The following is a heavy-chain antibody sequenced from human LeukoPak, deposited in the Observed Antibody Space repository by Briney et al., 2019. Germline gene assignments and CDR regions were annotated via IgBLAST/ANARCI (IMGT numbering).Heavy chain of an antibody. D-gene: IGHD3-22*01. CDR1: GFTFSSYA. Sequence: PGGSLRLSCAASGFTFSSYAMSWGRQAPGKGLEWVSAISGSGGSTYYADSVKGRFTISRDNSKNTLYLQMNSLRAEDTAVYYCAKGKARGVVVIMFDYWGQGTLVTVSS. CDR3: AKGKARGVVVIMFDY. CDR2: ISGSGGST. J-gene: IGHJ4*02. V-gene: IGHV3-23*01.